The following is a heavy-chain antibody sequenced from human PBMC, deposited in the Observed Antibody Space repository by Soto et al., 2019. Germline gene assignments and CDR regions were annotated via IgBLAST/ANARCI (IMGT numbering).Heavy chain of an antibody. V-gene: IGHV3-23*01. CDR1: GFTFSSYA. D-gene: IGHD3-3*01. CDR2: ISGSGGST. J-gene: IGHJ4*02. CDR3: ATTPRITIFGVVTDDY. Sequence: VQLLESGGGLVQPGGSLRLSCAASGFTFSSYAMSWVRQAPGKGLEWVSAISGSGGSTYYADFVKGRFTISRDNSKNTLYLQMNSLRAEDTAVYYCATTPRITIFGVVTDDYWGQGTLVTVSS.